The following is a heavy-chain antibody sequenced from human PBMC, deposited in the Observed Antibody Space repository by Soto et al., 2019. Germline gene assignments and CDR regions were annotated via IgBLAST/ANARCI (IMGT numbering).Heavy chain of an antibody. CDR2: ISYDGSNK. J-gene: IGHJ4*02. CDR3: AKDRSVVVVAADLGY. Sequence: QVQLVESGGGVVQPGRSLRLSCAASGFTFSSYGMHWVRQAPRKGLEWVAVISYDGSNKYYADSVKGRFTISRDNSKNTLYLQMNSLRAEDTAVYYCAKDRSVVVVAADLGYWGQGTLVTVSS. V-gene: IGHV3-30*18. CDR1: GFTFSSYG. D-gene: IGHD2-15*01.